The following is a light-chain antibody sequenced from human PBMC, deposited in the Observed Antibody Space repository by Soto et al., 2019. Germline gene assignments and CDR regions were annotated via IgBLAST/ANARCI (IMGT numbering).Light chain of an antibody. Sequence: DIQMTQSPSSLSASVGDRVTITCRASQSISSYLNWYQQKPGKAPKLLIYAASSLQSGVPSRFSGSGSGTHVTLTITGLQPVDFATYYCQQKFSIPITFGHGTRREIK. J-gene: IGKJ5*01. V-gene: IGKV1-39*01. CDR3: QQKFSIPIT. CDR1: QSISSY. CDR2: AAS.